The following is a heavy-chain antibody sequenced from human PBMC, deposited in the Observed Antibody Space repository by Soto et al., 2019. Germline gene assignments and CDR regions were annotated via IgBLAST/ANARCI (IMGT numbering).Heavy chain of an antibody. V-gene: IGHV3-30*18. CDR3: AKANTKYDFLFSYFDY. D-gene: IGHD3-3*01. CDR1: GFTFSSYG. CDR2: ISYDGSNK. Sequence: QVQLVESGGGVVQPGRSLRLSCAASGFTFSSYGMHWVRQAPGKGLEWVAVISYDGSNKYYADSVKGRFTISRDNSKNTLYLQMNSLRAEDTAVYYCAKANTKYDFLFSYFDYWGQGTLVTVSS. J-gene: IGHJ4*02.